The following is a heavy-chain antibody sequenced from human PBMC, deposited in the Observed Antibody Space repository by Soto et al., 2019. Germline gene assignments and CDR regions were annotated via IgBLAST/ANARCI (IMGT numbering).Heavy chain of an antibody. CDR3: VKDVAPGGLDY. D-gene: IGHD2-15*01. V-gene: IGHV3-9*02. CDR1: GFPTNDRA. CDR2: IYWKSERI. Sequence: VQLVESGGGLVQPGRSLRLSCTTSGFPTNDRAMHWIRQAPGKGLEWVSGIYWKSERIDDADSVKGRFTISRDNAGISLYLQMNSLREEDTAVYYCVKDVAPGGLDYWGQGALVTVSA. J-gene: IGHJ4*02.